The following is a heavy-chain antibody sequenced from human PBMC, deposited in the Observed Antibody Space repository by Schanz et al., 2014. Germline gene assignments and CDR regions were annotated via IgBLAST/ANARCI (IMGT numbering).Heavy chain of an antibody. V-gene: IGHV1-18*01. Sequence: GPEVKKPGATVKVSCKASGYIFTSYGISWVRQAPGQGLEWVGWISVYTGNTKYGQKVQGRVTMTADTSTNTAYMELRSLRSDDTAVYYCAKAEYDILTDSYSRLDPWGQGTLVTVSS. CDR3: AKAEYDILTDSYSRLDP. CDR2: ISVYTGNT. CDR1: GYIFTSYG. D-gene: IGHD3-9*01. J-gene: IGHJ5*02.